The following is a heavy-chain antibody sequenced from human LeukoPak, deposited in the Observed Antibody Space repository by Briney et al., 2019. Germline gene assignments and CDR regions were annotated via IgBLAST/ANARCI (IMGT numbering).Heavy chain of an antibody. V-gene: IGHV4-34*01. CDR3: AREQDIVVVVAATSRHFDY. CDR2: INHSGST. J-gene: IGHJ4*02. D-gene: IGHD2-15*01. CDR1: GGSFSGYY. Sequence: SETLSLNCAVYGGSFSGYYWSWIRQPPGKGLEWIGEINHSGSTNYNPSLKSRVTISVDTSKNQFSLKLSSVTAADTAVYYCAREQDIVVVVAATSRHFDYWGQGTLVTVSS.